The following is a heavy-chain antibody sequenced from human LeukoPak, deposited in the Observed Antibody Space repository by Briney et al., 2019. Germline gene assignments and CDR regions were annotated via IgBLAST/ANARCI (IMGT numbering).Heavy chain of an antibody. CDR2: INSDGSST. J-gene: IGHJ4*02. D-gene: IGHD2-21*02. CDR1: GFTFSSYW. CDR3: ARHGMTANYFDY. V-gene: IGHV3-74*01. Sequence: GGSLRLSCAASGFTFSSYWMHWVRQAPGKGLVWVSRINSDGSSTSYADSVKGRFTISRDNTKNSLYLQMNSLRAEDTALYYCARHGMTANYFDYWGQGTLVTVSS.